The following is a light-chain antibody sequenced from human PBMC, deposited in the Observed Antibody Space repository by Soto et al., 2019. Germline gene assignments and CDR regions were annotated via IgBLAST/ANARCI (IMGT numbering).Light chain of an antibody. CDR1: QISSN. Sequence: EIVLTQSPGTLSLSPVEIATLSCRASQISSNLAWYQQKPGQAPRLLIYDASNRATGIPARFSGSGSGTDFTLTISSLEPEDFAVYYCQQYSNWPWTFGQGTKVDIK. CDR2: DAS. V-gene: IGKV3-11*01. J-gene: IGKJ1*01. CDR3: QQYSNWPWT.